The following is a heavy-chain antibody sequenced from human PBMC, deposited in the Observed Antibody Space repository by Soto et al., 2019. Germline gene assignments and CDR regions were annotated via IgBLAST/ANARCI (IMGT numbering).Heavy chain of an antibody. V-gene: IGHV1-69*02. J-gene: IGHJ4*02. CDR2: IIPILGIA. D-gene: IGHD5-18*01. CDR1: GGTFSSYT. CDR3: ARSDTAMPSFDY. Sequence: QVQVVQSGAEVKKPGSSVKVSCKASGGTFSSYTISWVRQAPGQGLEWMGRIIPILGIANYAQKSQGRVTITADKSTSTAYMELSSLRSEDTAVYYCARSDTAMPSFDYWGQGTLVTVSS.